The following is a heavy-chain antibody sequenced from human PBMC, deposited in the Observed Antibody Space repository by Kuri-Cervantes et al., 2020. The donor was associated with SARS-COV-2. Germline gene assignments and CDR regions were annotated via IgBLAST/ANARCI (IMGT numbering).Heavy chain of an antibody. J-gene: IGHJ4*02. CDR2: IYYSGST. CDR3: AGPQNYYFDY. V-gene: IGHV4-30-4*08. D-gene: IGHD2/OR15-2a*01. Sequence: LRLSCTVSGGSISSGDYYWSWIRQPPGKGLEWIGYIYYSGSTYYNPSLKSRVTISVDTSKNQSSLKLSSVTAADTAVYYCAGPQNYYFDYWGQGTLVTVSS. CDR1: GGSISSGDYY.